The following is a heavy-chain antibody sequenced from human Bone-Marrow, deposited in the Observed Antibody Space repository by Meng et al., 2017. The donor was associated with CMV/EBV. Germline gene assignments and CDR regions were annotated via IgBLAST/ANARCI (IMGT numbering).Heavy chain of an antibody. D-gene: IGHD6-19*01. V-gene: IGHV1-8*01. Sequence: VQLVPSGAEVKTSGASVKVSCKASGYTFTSYDIHSVRQAAGQGLEWMGWMNPNSGNTDYAQKFQGRVTMTRNISKSTAYMDLSSLRSEDTAVYYCATGVADFEYWGQGTLVTVSS. J-gene: IGHJ4*02. CDR1: GYTFTSYD. CDR3: ATGVADFEY. CDR2: MNPNSGNT.